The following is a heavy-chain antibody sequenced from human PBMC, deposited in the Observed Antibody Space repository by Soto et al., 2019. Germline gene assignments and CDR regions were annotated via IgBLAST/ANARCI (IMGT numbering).Heavy chain of an antibody. CDR2: TSYDGSNK. V-gene: IGHV3-30-3*01. Sequence: QVQLVESGGGVVQPGRSLRLSCAASEFSFSNYAMHWVRQAPGKGLEWVALTSYDGSNKFYADSVKGRFTISRDNSKNTLLLQMNSLRGDDTAVYYCARGSSRDGYNPFPDYWGQGTLLTVSS. CDR3: ARGSSRDGYNPFPDY. D-gene: IGHD5-12*01. J-gene: IGHJ4*02. CDR1: EFSFSNYA.